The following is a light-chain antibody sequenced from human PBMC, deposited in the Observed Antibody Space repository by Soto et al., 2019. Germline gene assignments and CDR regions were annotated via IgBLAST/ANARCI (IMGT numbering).Light chain of an antibody. CDR2: GAS. CDR1: QSVSSGH. CDR3: QQYGHSLWT. J-gene: IGKJ1*01. Sequence: DIVLTQSPGTLSLSPGERASLSCRASQSVSSGHLAWYQQKPGQAPRLLIYGASSRANGIPDRFSGSGSGTDFTITISRLEPEDYAVYYCQQYGHSLWTFGQGTKVEIK. V-gene: IGKV3-20*01.